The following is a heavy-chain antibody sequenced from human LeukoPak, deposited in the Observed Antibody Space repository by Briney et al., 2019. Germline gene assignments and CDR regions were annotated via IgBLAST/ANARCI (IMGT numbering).Heavy chain of an antibody. J-gene: IGHJ6*03. Sequence: SVKVSCKASGGTFSSYAISWVRQAPGQGLEWMGGIIPIFGTANYAQKFQGRVTITADESTSTAYMELSSLRSEDTAVYYCARGPHIQLWFSPQGYYYYMDVWGKGTTVTVSS. CDR1: GGTFSSYA. CDR2: IIPIFGTA. D-gene: IGHD5-18*01. V-gene: IGHV1-69*13. CDR3: ARGPHIQLWFSPQGYYYYMDV.